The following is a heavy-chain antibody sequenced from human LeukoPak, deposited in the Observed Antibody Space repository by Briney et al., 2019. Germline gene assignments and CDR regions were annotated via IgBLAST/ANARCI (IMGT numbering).Heavy chain of an antibody. Sequence: SETLSLTCTVSGGSISSYYWSWIRQPPGKGLEWIGNIYYSGSTNYNPSPKSRVTISVDTSKNQFSLKLSSVTAADTAVYYCARGYDFWSVWGQGTLVTVSS. V-gene: IGHV4-59*01. CDR1: GGSISSYY. CDR2: IYYSGST. J-gene: IGHJ4*02. CDR3: ARGYDFWSV. D-gene: IGHD3-3*01.